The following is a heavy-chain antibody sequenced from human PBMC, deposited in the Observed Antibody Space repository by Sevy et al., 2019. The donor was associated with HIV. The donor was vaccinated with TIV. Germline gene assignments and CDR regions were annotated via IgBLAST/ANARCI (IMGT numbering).Heavy chain of an antibody. CDR2: ISFDGSHK. Sequence: GGSLRLSCVASAFTFSTYGMHWVRQAPGKGLEWVSVISFDGSHKYYADSVKGRCTVSRDNSKNTRNLQMNSLRAGDTAVYYCARDLRPHLLYSDFWSGYSGMDVWGQGTTVTVSS. J-gene: IGHJ6*02. V-gene: IGHV3-30*03. D-gene: IGHD3-3*01. CDR1: AFTFSTYG. CDR3: ARDLRPHLLYSDFWSGYSGMDV.